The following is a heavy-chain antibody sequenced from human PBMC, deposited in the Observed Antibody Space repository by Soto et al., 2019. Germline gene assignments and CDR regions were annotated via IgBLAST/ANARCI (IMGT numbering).Heavy chain of an antibody. V-gene: IGHV1-24*01. CDR3: ATLWFVPGARFYYFDY. CDR2: FDPEDGET. CDR1: GYTLTELS. J-gene: IGHJ4*02. D-gene: IGHD3-10*01. Sequence: GASVKVSCKVSGYTLTELSMHWVRQAPGKGLEWMGGFDPEDGETIYAQKFQGRVTMTEDTSTDTAYMELSSLRSEDTAVYYCATLWFVPGARFYYFDYWGQGTLVSVSS.